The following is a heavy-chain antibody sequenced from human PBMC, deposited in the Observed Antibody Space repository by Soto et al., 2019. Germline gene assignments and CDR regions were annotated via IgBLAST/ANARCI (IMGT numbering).Heavy chain of an antibody. CDR3: ATMDSSGYYSNY. D-gene: IGHD3-22*01. CDR2: INHSGST. Sequence: SETLSLTCAVYGGSFSGYYWSWIRQPPGKGLEWIGEINHSGSTNYNPSLKSRVTISVDTSKNRFSLKLSSVTAADTAVYYCATMDSSGYYSNYWGQGTLVTVSS. V-gene: IGHV4-34*01. CDR1: GGSFSGYY. J-gene: IGHJ4*02.